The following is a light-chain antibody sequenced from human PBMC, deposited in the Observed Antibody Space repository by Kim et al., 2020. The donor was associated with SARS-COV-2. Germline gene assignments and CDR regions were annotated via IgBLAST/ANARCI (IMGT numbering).Light chain of an antibody. CDR2: GTS. J-gene: IGKJ4*01. CDR3: QQFENSPLT. CDR1: QNVGNVD. Sequence: ELVLTQSPGTLSLSPGERATLSCRASQNVGNVDLAWYQQKPGQAPKVLIYGTSNRATGVPDRFSGSVSGTDFTLTISRLEPEDFALYYCQQFENSPLTFGGGTKVDIK. V-gene: IGKV3-20*01.